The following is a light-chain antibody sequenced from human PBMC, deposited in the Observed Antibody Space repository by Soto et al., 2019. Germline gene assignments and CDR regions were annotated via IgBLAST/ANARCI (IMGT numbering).Light chain of an antibody. CDR3: QQSYSFLS. CDR2: GAS. J-gene: IGKJ4*01. CDR1: QNINSY. V-gene: IGKV1-39*01. Sequence: DIQMTQSPSSLSASVGEKFALTCRTSQNINSYLSWYQQKPGKAPRLLIYGASSLQVGVPSRFIGSGSGTDFTLTITSLQPEDFATYYCQQSYSFLSFAGGTKVDIK.